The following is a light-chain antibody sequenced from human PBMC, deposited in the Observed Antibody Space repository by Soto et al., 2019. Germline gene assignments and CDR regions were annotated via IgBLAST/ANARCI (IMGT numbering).Light chain of an antibody. Sequence: QSALTQPASVSGSPGQSITISCTGTSSDVGAYNYVSWYQQHPGKAPKLMIYGVSNRPSGIPNRFSGSKSGNTASLTISGLPAEDEADYYCNSYTTTSTVVFGGGTKLTVL. CDR1: SSDVGAYNY. V-gene: IGLV2-14*01. CDR3: NSYTTTSTVV. J-gene: IGLJ3*02. CDR2: GVS.